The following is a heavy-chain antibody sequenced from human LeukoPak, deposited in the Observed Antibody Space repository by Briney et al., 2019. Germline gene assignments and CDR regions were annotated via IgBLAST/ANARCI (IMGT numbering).Heavy chain of an antibody. CDR1: GFPFSNYA. CDR3: ARDGKSAAMDYYGMDV. CDR2: IWYDGTNK. J-gene: IGHJ6*02. V-gene: IGHV3-33*01. D-gene: IGHD2-2*01. Sequence: GGSLSLSCAASGFPFSNYAIHWVRQAPGKGLEGVAVIWYDGTNKFYADSVKGRFTISRDNSKNTLYLQMNSLRAEDTAVYYCARDGKSAAMDYYGMDVWGQGTTVTVSS.